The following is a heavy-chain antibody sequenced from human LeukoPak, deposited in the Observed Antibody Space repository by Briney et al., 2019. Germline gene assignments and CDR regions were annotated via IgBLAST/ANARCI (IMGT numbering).Heavy chain of an antibody. Sequence: SETLSLTCAVSGGSISSGGYSWSWIRQPPGKGLEWIGYIYHSGSTYYNPSLKSRVTISVDTSKNQFSLKLSSVTAADTAVYYCARGGGGDIAACPNWFDPWGQGTLVTVSS. CDR3: ARGGGGDIAACPNWFDP. CDR1: GGSISSGGYS. V-gene: IGHV4-30-2*01. D-gene: IGHD6-6*01. J-gene: IGHJ5*02. CDR2: IYHSGST.